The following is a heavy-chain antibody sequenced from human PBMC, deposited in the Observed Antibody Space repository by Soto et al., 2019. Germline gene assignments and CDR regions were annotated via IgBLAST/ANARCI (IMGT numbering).Heavy chain of an antibody. J-gene: IGHJ4*02. CDR2: IIPIFGTA. CDR3: ARGAAGTLTTTFSLDY. D-gene: IGHD4-4*01. Sequence: SVKVSCKASGGTFSSYAISWVRQAPGQGLEWMGGIIPIFGTANYAQKFQGRVTITADESTSTAYMELSSLRSEDTAVYYCARGAAGTLTTTFSLDYWGQGTLVTVSS. V-gene: IGHV1-69*13. CDR1: GGTFSSYA.